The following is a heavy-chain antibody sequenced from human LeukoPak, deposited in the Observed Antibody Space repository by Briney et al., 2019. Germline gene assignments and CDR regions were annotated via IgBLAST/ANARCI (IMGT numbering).Heavy chain of an antibody. CDR1: GFTFSSYT. J-gene: IGHJ6*03. Sequence: GGLLRLSCAASGFTFSSYTMNWVRQPPGKGLEWVSNIGTSSTTIYYADSVKGRFTISRENAKNPPYLQMNSLRADDTAVYYWARFAAGGSYYYYMNVWGKGTTVTVSS. CDR2: IGTSSTTI. D-gene: IGHD6-25*01. CDR3: ARFAAGGSYYYYMNV. V-gene: IGHV3-48*01.